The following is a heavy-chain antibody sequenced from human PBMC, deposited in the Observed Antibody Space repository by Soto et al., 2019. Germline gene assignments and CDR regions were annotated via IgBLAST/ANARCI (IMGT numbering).Heavy chain of an antibody. CDR3: ANLAKNYYHYMDG. CDR1: GFSFSDYY. J-gene: IGHJ6*03. CDR2: ISTCGSST. Sequence: PGGSLRLSCAASGFSFSDYYMSWIRQAPGKGLEWVSLISTCGSSTDYADSVKGRFTISRDNAKNSLSLQMNSLRSEDTALYYCANLAKNYYHYMDGWGKGTTVTVSS. D-gene: IGHD1-26*01. V-gene: IGHV3-11*01.